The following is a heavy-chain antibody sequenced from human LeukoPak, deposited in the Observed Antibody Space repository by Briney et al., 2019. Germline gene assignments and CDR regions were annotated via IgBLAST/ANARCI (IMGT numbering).Heavy chain of an antibody. CDR2: LYSGGNT. D-gene: IGHD5-24*01. CDR1: GFTVSNNY. CDR3: ARPSPPGDGYNPCDY. J-gene: IGHJ4*02. V-gene: IGHV3-53*05. Sequence: PGGSLRLSCAASGFTVSNNYMSWVRQAPGKGLEWVSVLYSGGNTYYTDSVKGRFTISRDNSKSTVYLQMNSLRPEDTAVYYCARPSPPGDGYNPCDYWGPGALVIVSS.